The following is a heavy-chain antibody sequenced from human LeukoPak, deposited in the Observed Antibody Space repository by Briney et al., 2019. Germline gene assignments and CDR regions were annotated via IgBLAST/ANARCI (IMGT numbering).Heavy chain of an antibody. CDR3: ATTEYVASHFDQ. Sequence: AWGSLRLSCAASGFTFSRFWMHWVRQTPGKGLVWVSLINSDGTTTFYADSVKGRFTVSRDNARNTLYLQMSSLRAEDTAVYYCATTEYVASHFDQWGQGTLVTVSS. CDR2: INSDGTTT. D-gene: IGHD4-11*01. V-gene: IGHV3-74*01. J-gene: IGHJ4*02. CDR1: GFTFSRFW.